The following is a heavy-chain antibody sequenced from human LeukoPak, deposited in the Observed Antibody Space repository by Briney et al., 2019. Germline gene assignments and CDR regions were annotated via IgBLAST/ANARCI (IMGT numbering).Heavy chain of an antibody. D-gene: IGHD5-12*01. Sequence: ASVTVSCKASGYTFTGYYMHWVRQAPGQGLEWMGWISAYNGNTNYAQKLQDRVTMTTDTSTSTAYMELRSLRSDDTAVYYCARRGGISGRLRSPPNYYYYYMDVWGKGTTVTISS. J-gene: IGHJ6*03. CDR1: GYTFTGYY. CDR2: ISAYNGNT. CDR3: ARRGGISGRLRSPPNYYYYYMDV. V-gene: IGHV1-18*04.